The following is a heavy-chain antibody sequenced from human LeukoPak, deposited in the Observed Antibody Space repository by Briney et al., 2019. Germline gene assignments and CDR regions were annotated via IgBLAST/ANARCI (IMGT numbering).Heavy chain of an antibody. Sequence: GGSLRLSCAASGFTFSSYRMNWVRQAPGKGLEWVSYISTSSSTIYYADSVKGRFTISRDNAKNSLYLQMNSLRDEDTAVYYCARDSGPGDYGDYSDFWGQGTLVTVSS. J-gene: IGHJ4*02. D-gene: IGHD4/OR15-4a*01. V-gene: IGHV3-48*02. CDR2: ISTSSSTI. CDR3: ARDSGPGDYGDYSDF. CDR1: GFTFSSYR.